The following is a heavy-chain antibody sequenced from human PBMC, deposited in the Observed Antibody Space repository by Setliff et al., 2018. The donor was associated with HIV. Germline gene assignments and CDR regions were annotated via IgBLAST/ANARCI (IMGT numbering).Heavy chain of an antibody. J-gene: IGHJ5*02. CDR1: GGSLSSPTYY. CDR2: VNYSGTT. D-gene: IGHD5-18*01. CDR3: VRHGGEIQLWSGRGNWFDP. V-gene: IGHV4-39*01. Sequence: SETLSLTCIVAGGSLSSPTYYWAWIRQPPGKALEWIGSVNYSGTTYYNPSLKSRVTMSVGMSKNYFFLRLTSVTAADTAVYHCVRHGGEIQLWSGRGNWFDPWGQGILVTV.